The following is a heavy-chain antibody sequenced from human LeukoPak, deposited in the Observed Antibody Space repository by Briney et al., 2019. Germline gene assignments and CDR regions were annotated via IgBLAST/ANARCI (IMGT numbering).Heavy chain of an antibody. CDR3: AKSSNYYDSREVDY. CDR2: ISGSGGST. V-gene: IGHV3-23*01. D-gene: IGHD3-22*01. J-gene: IGHJ4*02. Sequence: GGSLRLSCAASGFTFSSYAMSWVRQAPGKGLEWVSAISGSGGSTYYADSVKGRFTISRDNSKNTLYLQMNSLRAEDTAVYYCAKSSNYYDSREVDYWGQGTLVTVSS. CDR1: GFTFSSYA.